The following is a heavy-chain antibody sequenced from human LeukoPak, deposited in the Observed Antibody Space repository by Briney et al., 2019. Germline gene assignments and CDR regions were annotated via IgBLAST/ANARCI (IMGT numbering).Heavy chain of an antibody. CDR1: GYTFTSYD. CDR2: MNPNSGNT. D-gene: IGHD2-15*01. CDR3: ARDWAIVVVVAASFDY. Sequence: ASVKVSCKASGYTFTSYDINWVRQATGQGLEWMGWMNPNSGNTGYAQKLQGRVTMTTDTSTSTAYMELRSLRSDDTAVYYCARDWAIVVVVAASFDYWGQGTLVTVSS. V-gene: IGHV1-8*01. J-gene: IGHJ4*02.